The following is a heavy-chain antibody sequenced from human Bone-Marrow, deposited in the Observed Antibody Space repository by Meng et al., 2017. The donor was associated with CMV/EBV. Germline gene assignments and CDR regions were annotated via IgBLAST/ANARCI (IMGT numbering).Heavy chain of an antibody. CDR3: AKDRNDYGDYYYGMDV. CDR2: IRYDGSNK. J-gene: IGHJ6*01. D-gene: IGHD4-17*01. CDR1: GFTFSSYS. V-gene: IGHV3-30*02. Sequence: GESLKISCAASGFTFSSYSMNWVRQAPGKGLEWVAFIRYDGSNKYYADSVKGRFTISRDNSKNTLYLQMNSLRAEDTAVYYCAKDRNDYGDYYYGMDVWGQGTTVTGSS.